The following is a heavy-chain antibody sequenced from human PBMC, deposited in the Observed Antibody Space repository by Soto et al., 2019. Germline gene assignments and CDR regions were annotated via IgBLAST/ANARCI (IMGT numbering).Heavy chain of an antibody. J-gene: IGHJ4*02. V-gene: IGHV3-48*03. CDR2: ISSSGSTI. Sequence: EVQLVESGGGLVQPGGSLRLSCAASGFTFSSYEMNWVRQAPGKGLEWVSYISSSGSTIYYAVSVKGRFTISRDNAKNSLYLQMNSLRAEDTAVYYCASERYDILTGVSFDYWGQGTLVTVSS. CDR3: ASERYDILTGVSFDY. CDR1: GFTFSSYE. D-gene: IGHD3-9*01.